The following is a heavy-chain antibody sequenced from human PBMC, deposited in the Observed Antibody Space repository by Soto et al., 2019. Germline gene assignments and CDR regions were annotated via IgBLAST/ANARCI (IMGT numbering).Heavy chain of an antibody. D-gene: IGHD3-10*01. CDR1: GYSFTSYW. CDR2: IYPGDSDT. CDR3: ARLGYYGSGSYYYFDN. V-gene: IGHV5-51*01. J-gene: IGHJ4*02. Sequence: GESLKISCKGSGYSFTSYWIGWVRQMPGKGLEWMGIIYPGDSDTRYSPPFQGQVTISADKSISTAYLQWSSLKASDTAMYYCARLGYYGSGSYYYFDNWGQGSLVTVSS.